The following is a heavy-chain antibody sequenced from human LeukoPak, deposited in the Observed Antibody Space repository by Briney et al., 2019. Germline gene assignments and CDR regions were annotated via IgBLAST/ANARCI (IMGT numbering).Heavy chain of an antibody. Sequence: GASVKVSCKASGYTFTSYYMHWVRQAPGQGLEWMGIINPSGGSTSYAQKFQGRVTMTRDTSTSTVYMELSSLRSEDTAVYYCARDLAMVVTPRVVDDHWGQGTLVTVSS. CDR3: ARDLAMVVTPRVVDDH. J-gene: IGHJ4*02. CDR1: GYTFTSYY. CDR2: INPSGGST. D-gene: IGHD4-23*01. V-gene: IGHV1-46*01.